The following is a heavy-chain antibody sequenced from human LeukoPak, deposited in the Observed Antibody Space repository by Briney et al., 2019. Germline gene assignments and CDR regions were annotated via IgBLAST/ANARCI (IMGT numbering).Heavy chain of an antibody. CDR2: ISAYNGNT. J-gene: IGHJ3*02. CDR1: GYTFTSHG. Sequence: ASVKVSCKASGYTFTSHGISWVRQAPGQGLEWMGWISAYNGNTNYAQKLQGRVTMTTDTSTSTAYMELRSLRSDDTAVYYCARDHGPYYYDSSGRDAFDIWGRGTMVTVSS. D-gene: IGHD3-22*01. V-gene: IGHV1-18*01. CDR3: ARDHGPYYYDSSGRDAFDI.